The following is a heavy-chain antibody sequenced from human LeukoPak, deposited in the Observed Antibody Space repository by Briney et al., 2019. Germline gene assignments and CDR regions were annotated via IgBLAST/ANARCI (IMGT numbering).Heavy chain of an antibody. CDR3: ARGRSDYYLDP. J-gene: IGHJ5*02. CDR1: GYTFTDYY. V-gene: IGHV1-2*02. CDR2: IYPNSGGT. D-gene: IGHD3-22*01. Sequence: ALVKVSCKASGYTFTDYYMHWVRQAPGQGLEWMGWIYPNSGGTNYAQNFQGRVTMTRDTSISTAYMGLSRLRSDDTAVYFCARGRSDYYLDPWGQGTLVTVSS.